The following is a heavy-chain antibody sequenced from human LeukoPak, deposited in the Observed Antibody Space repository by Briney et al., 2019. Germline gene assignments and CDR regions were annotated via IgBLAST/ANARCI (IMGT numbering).Heavy chain of an antibody. CDR2: IRSSSRYI. J-gene: IGHJ3*02. V-gene: IGHV3-21*01. D-gene: IGHD3-22*01. Sequence: GGSLRLSCAASGFTFSSYSMNWVRQAPGKGLEWVSSIRSSSRYIYYGDSVKGRFTISRDNAKNTLCLQMNSLRAEDTAVYYCARDVHYDSSGYFFRNDAFDIWGQGTMGTVSS. CDR1: GFTFSSYS. CDR3: ARDVHYDSSGYFFRNDAFDI.